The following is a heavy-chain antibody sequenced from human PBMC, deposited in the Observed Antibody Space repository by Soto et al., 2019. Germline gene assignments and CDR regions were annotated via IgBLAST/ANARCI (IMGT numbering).Heavy chain of an antibody. CDR3: ARDGVGTTTYFGYFDY. CDR1: AVTFTGFG. J-gene: IGHJ4*02. V-gene: IGHV3-33*01. D-gene: IGHD1-26*01. Sequence: GGSLRLSCAASAVTFTGFGMHWVRQAPGKGLEWVAVIRFDGSNTYYADSVKGRFTISRDNPKNMLYLQMNSLRAEDTAIYYCARDGVGTTTYFGYFDYWGLGTLVTLPS. CDR2: IRFDGSNT.